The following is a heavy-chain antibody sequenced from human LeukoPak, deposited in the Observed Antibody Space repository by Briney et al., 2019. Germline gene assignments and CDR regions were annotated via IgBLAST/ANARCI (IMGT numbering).Heavy chain of an antibody. CDR3: ARDTYCGGDCYSYLDY. D-gene: IGHD2-21*02. CDR2: IIPIFGIA. V-gene: IGHV1-69*04. J-gene: IGHJ4*02. CDR1: GGTFSSYA. Sequence: SVKVSYKASGGTFSSYAISWVRQAPGQGLEWMGRIIPIFGIANYAQKFQGRVTITADKSTSTAYMELSSLRSEDTAVYYCARDTYCGGDCYSYLDYWGQGTLVTVSS.